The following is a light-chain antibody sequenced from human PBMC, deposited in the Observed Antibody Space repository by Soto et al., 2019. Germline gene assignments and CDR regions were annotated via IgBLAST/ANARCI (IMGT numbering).Light chain of an antibody. Sequence: SALTQPPSASATPGQRVTISCSGSNSNIGTNTVNWYQQLPGTAPRLLIYTNNQRPSGVPQRFSGSKTGTSASLAIGGLQSEDGADYYCAAWDDSLGAYAFGTGTKVTVL. V-gene: IGLV1-44*01. CDR1: NSNIGTNT. CDR3: AAWDDSLGAYA. J-gene: IGLJ1*01. CDR2: TNN.